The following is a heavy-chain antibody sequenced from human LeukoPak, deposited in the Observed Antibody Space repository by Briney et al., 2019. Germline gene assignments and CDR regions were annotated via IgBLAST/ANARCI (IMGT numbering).Heavy chain of an antibody. CDR2: ISYDGNNK. D-gene: IGHD6-13*01. CDR3: AKDLGQQLAPRGFDY. V-gene: IGHV3-30*18. CDR1: GFTFSSHG. Sequence: PGGSLRLSCAASGFTFSSHGVHWVRQAPGKGLQWVVLISYDGNNKYHADSVKGRFSISRDNSENTLYLQMNSLRVEDTAVYFCAKDLGQQLAPRGFDYWGQGTLVTVSS. J-gene: IGHJ4*02.